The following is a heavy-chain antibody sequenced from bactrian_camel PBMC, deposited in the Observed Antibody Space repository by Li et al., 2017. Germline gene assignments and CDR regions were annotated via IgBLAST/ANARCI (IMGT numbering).Heavy chain of an antibody. Sequence: HVQLVESGGGSVQAGGSLRLSCSASDRANRNCMGWFRQAPGKEREGVATMDIDGSSSYADSVRGRFTISQNNAKNTVYLQMNSLKPGDTAVYHCAVDSKDGSCPREIAIWAQGTQVTVS. D-gene: IGHD6*01. V-gene: IGHV3S53*01. J-gene: IGHJ4*01. CDR1: DRANRNC. CDR3: AVDSKDGSCPREIAI. CDR2: MDIDGSS.